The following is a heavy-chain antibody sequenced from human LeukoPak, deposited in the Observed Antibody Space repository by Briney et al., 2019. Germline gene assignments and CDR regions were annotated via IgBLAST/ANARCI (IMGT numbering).Heavy chain of an antibody. V-gene: IGHV3-30*04. CDR1: GFTFSHYA. Sequence: PGGSLRLSCAASGFTFSHYAMYWVRQAPGKGLEWVAGVSFDGSNKYYADSVKGRFTISRDNSKNTLYLQMNSLRAEDTALYYCARSGFQYYYYMDVWGTGTTVAVSS. CDR2: VSFDGSNK. CDR3: ARSGFQYYYYMDV. D-gene: IGHD3-10*01. J-gene: IGHJ6*03.